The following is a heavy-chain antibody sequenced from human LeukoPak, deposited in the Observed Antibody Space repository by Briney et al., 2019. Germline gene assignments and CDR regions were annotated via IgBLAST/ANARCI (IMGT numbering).Heavy chain of an antibody. Sequence: GGSLRLSCAASGFTFSSYAMSWVRQAPGKGLEWVSAISGSGGSTYYADSVKGRFTISRDNSKNTLYLQMNSLRAEDTAVYYCAKDLLPFNIEATIPDAFDIWGQGTMVTVSS. CDR2: ISGSGGST. V-gene: IGHV3-23*01. J-gene: IGHJ3*02. CDR1: GFTFSSYA. D-gene: IGHD5-12*01. CDR3: AKDLLPFNIEATIPDAFDI.